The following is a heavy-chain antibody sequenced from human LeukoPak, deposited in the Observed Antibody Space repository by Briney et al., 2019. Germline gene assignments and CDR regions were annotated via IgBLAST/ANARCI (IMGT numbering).Heavy chain of an antibody. Sequence: PGRSLRLSCAASGFTFDDYAMHWVRQAPGKGLEWVSGISWNSGSIGYADSVKGRFTISRDNGKNSLYLQMNCLRAEDTALYYCAKDHCSSTSCYRWNWFDPWGQGTLVTVSS. CDR3: AKDHCSSTSCYRWNWFDP. J-gene: IGHJ5*02. CDR2: ISWNSGSI. D-gene: IGHD2-2*01. V-gene: IGHV3-9*01. CDR1: GFTFDDYA.